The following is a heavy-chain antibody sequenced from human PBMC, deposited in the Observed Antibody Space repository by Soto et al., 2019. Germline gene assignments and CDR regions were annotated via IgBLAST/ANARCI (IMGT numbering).Heavy chain of an antibody. CDR1: GFIFGDYD. CDR2: MRSKAYGETT. Sequence: GGSLRLSFSASGFIFGDYDVCWFRHAPLNGLEWVGVMRSKAYGETTEYEASVKGTFTISRDDSISIAYLQMNSLRTEDTAVYYCNRGEDYYGRTIMDVWGKGTTVTVSS. D-gene: IGHD3-10*01. J-gene: IGHJ6*03. CDR3: NRGEDYYGRTIMDV. V-gene: IGHV3-49*03.